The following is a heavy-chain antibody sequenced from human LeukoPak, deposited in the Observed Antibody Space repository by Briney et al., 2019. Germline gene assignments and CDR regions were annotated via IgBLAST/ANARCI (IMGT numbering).Heavy chain of an antibody. J-gene: IGHJ6*02. D-gene: IGHD6-13*01. Sequence: ASVKVSCKASGYTLTGYYMHWVRQAPGQGLEWMGWINPNSGGTNYAQKFQGRVTMTRDTSISTAYMELSRLRSDDTAVYYCASFYVAAAGGYYYYYGMDVWGQGTTVTVSS. CDR2: INPNSGGT. CDR3: ASFYVAAAGGYYYYYGMDV. CDR1: GYTLTGYY. V-gene: IGHV1-2*02.